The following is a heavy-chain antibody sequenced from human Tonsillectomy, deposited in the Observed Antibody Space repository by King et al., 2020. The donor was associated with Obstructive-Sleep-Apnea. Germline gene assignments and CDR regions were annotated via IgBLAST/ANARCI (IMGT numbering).Heavy chain of an antibody. J-gene: IGHJ4*02. D-gene: IGHD3-9*01. V-gene: IGHV3-21*01. CDR1: GFTFSRYT. CDR2: ISSSGTYI. Sequence: VQLVESGGGLVKPGGSLRLSCAASGFTFSRYTMNWVRQAPGKGLEWVSSISSSGTYIHYADSVKGRFTIPRDNAENSLYLQMKSLRAEDTAVYYCARVYYDILTGYGGYADYWGQGTLVTVSS. CDR3: ARVYYDILTGYGGYADY.